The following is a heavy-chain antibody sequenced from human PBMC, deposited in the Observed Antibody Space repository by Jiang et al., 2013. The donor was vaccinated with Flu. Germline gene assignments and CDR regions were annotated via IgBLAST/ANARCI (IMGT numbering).Heavy chain of an antibody. CDR1: GYTFTSYD. Sequence: GAEVKKPGASVKVSCKASGYTFTSYDINWVRQATGQGLEWMGWMNPNSGNTGYAQKFQGRVTMTRNTSISTAYMELSSLRSEDTAVYYCARGGAYYYDSSGYYSPRWFDPWGQGTLVTVSS. CDR3: ARGGAYYYDSSGYYSPRWFDP. CDR2: MNPNSGNT. D-gene: IGHD3-22*01. J-gene: IGHJ5*02. V-gene: IGHV1-8*01.